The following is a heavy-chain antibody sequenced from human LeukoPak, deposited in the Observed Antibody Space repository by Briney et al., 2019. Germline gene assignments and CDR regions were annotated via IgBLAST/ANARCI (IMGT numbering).Heavy chain of an antibody. D-gene: IGHD3-3*01. CDR2: IKQDGSEK. CDR3: ARDVLGRSGEQLDY. Sequence: PGGSLRLSCAASGFTFSSYWMSWVRQAPGKGLEWVANIKQDGSEKYYVDSVKGRFTISRDNAKNSLYLQMNSLRVEDTAVYYCARDVLGRSGEQLDYWGQGTLVIVSS. CDR1: GFTFSSYW. J-gene: IGHJ4*02. V-gene: IGHV3-7*03.